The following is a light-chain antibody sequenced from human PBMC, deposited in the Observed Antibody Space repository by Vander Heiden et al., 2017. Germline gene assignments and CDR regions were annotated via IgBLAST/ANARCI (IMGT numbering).Light chain of an antibody. J-gene: IGLJ3*02. CDR3: GTWDSSLSVWV. Sequence: VLTQPPSVSAAPGQKVTISCSGSSANIGNNYVSWYQQLPGTAPKLLIYENNKRPSGIPDRFSGSKSGTSATLGITGLQTGDEADYYCGTWDSSLSVWVFGGGTKLTVL. V-gene: IGLV1-51*02. CDR2: ENN. CDR1: SANIGNNY.